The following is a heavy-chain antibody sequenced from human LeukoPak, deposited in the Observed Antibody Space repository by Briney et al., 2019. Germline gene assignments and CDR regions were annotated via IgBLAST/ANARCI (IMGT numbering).Heavy chain of an antibody. Sequence: ASVKVSCKASGYTFTSYSMNWVRQAPGQGLEWLGWINTNTGNPTYAQGFTGRFVFSLDTSVSTAYLQISSLKAEDTAVYYCAKYSSSGATIYYFDYWGQGTLVTVSS. CDR2: INTNTGNP. D-gene: IGHD6-13*01. CDR1: GYTFTSYS. V-gene: IGHV7-4-1*02. J-gene: IGHJ4*02. CDR3: AKYSSSGATIYYFDY.